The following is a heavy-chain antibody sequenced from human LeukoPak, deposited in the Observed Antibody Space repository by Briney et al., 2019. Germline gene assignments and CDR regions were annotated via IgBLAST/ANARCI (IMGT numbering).Heavy chain of an antibody. CDR3: ARGIGLDYDSSGLD. CDR2: IHPSGGST. V-gene: IGHV1-46*01. J-gene: IGHJ4*02. CDR1: GYTFTNYY. D-gene: IGHD3-22*01. Sequence: ASVKVSCKASGYTFTNYYMHWARQAPGQGLDWMGVIHPSGGSTSFAQKFQGRVTMTRDTSTSTVYMELSSLRSDDTAVYYCARGIGLDYDSSGLDWGQGTLVTVSS.